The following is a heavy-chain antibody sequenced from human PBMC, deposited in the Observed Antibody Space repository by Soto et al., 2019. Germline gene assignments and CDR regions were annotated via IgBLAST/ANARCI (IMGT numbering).Heavy chain of an antibody. D-gene: IGHD3-22*01. V-gene: IGHV4-61*01. CDR2: IYYSGST. J-gene: IGHJ3*02. Sequence: QVQLQESGPGLVKPSETLSLTCTVSGGSVSSGSYYWSWIRQPPGKGLEWIGYIYYSGSTNYNPSRQSRVTISVDTSKNQFSLKLSSVTAADTAVYYCARDRTYYYDSSGDDAFDIWGQGTMVTVSS. CDR1: GGSVSSGSYY. CDR3: ARDRTYYYDSSGDDAFDI.